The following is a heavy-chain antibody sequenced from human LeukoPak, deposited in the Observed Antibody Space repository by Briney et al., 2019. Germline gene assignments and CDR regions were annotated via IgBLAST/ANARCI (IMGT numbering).Heavy chain of an antibody. Sequence: GRTLRLSCAASGFTFSNYGMHWVCQAPRQGLERGAVISYDGSKKYYADSVKGRFTISRDKSKSTLYLQMDTLGAEDMAVYYCASGEQQLVVGGIDYWGQGTLVTVSS. CDR3: ASGEQQLVVGGIDY. V-gene: IGHV3-30*03. CDR2: ISYDGSKK. D-gene: IGHD6-13*01. CDR1: GFTFSNYG. J-gene: IGHJ4*02.